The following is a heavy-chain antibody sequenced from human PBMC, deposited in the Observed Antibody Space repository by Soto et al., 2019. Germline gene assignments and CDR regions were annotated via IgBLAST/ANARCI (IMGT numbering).Heavy chain of an antibody. D-gene: IGHD1-26*01. CDR2: IYYSGST. CDR3: ASLRVGATIDY. J-gene: IGHJ4*02. Sequence: SETLSLTCTVSGDSISSSTYYWGWIRQPPGKGLEWIGSIYYSGSTHYNPSLRSRGTISVDTSKNQFSLRLSSVTAADTAVYYCASLRVGATIDYWGQGTMVTVSS. V-gene: IGHV4-39*01. CDR1: GDSISSSTYY.